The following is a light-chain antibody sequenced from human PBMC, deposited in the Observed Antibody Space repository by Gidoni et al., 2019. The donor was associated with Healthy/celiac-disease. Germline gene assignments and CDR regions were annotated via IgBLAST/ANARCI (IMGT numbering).Light chain of an antibody. J-gene: IGLJ1*01. V-gene: IGLV2-14*01. CDR1: SSDVGGYNY. Sequence: QSALTQPASVPGSPGQSITISCTGTSSDVGGYNYVSWYPQHPGQAPKLMIYEVSNRPSGVSNRFSGSKSGNTASLTISGLQAEDEADYYCSSYTSSSTYVFGTGTKVTV. CDR2: EVS. CDR3: SSYTSSSTYV.